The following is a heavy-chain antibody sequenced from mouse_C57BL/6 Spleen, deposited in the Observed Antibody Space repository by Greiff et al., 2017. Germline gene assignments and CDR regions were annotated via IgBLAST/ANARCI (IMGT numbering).Heavy chain of an antibody. CDR3: AAGSSGYPYYYAMDY. CDR2: ISSGGSYT. V-gene: IGHV5-6*01. D-gene: IGHD3-2*02. CDR1: GFTFSSYG. J-gene: IGHJ4*01. Sequence: EVQGVESGGDLVKPGGSLKLSCAASGFTFSSYGMSWVRQTPDKRLEWVATISSGGSYTYYPDSVKGRFTISRDNAKNTLYLQMSSLKSEDTAMYYCAAGSSGYPYYYAMDYWGQGTSVTVSS.